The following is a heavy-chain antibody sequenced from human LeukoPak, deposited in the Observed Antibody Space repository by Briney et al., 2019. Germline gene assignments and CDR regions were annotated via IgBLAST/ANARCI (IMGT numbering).Heavy chain of an antibody. CDR1: GGSFSGYY. CDR3: ARPAYGGGPDAFDI. V-gene: IGHV4-59*10. J-gene: IGHJ3*02. Sequence: SETLSLTCAVYGGSFSGYYWSWIRQPAGKGLEWIGHIYTTGSTNYNPSLKSRVTMSVDTSKNQFSLKLTSMTAADTAVYYCARPAYGGGPDAFDIWGQGTMVTVSS. D-gene: IGHD4-23*01. CDR2: IYTTGST.